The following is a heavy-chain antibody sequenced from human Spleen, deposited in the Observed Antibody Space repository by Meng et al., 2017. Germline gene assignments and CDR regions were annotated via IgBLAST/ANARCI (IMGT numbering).Heavy chain of an antibody. J-gene: IGHJ3*02. CDR2: IYSGGST. Sequence: GGSLRLSCAASGFTVSHNYISWVRQAPGKGLEWVSVIYSGGSTYYADSVKGRFTISRHNSKNTLYLQMNSLRAEDTAVYYCARGRDSSGYYDAFDIWGQGTMVTVSS. D-gene: IGHD3-22*01. CDR3: ARGRDSSGYYDAFDI. V-gene: IGHV3-53*04. CDR1: GFTVSHNY.